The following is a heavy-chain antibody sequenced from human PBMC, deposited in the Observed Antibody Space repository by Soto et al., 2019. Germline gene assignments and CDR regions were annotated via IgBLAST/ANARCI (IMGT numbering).Heavy chain of an antibody. CDR3: ARCQSDSSGPGYLDS. CDR2: VIPIFRKA. Sequence: QVRLVQSEAEVKKAGSSVKVSCTVSGGTFNSDAVTWVRQAPGQWREWRGGVIPIFRKANYAQKFQGRATITVDKSTSTIYMELNSLKSEDTAMYYCARCQSDSSGPGYLDSWGQGPL. J-gene: IGHJ5*01. CDR1: GGTFNSDA. V-gene: IGHV1-69*06. D-gene: IGHD3-22*01.